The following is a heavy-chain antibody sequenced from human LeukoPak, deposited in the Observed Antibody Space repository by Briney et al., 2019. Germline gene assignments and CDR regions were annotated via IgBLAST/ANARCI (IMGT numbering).Heavy chain of an antibody. J-gene: IGHJ1*01. Sequence: SETLSLTCAVYGGSFSGYSWSWIRQAPGKGLEWIGEINHSGSTNYNPSLKSRVTMSVDTSKNQFSLKLSSVTAADTAVYYCARVGYSSSWYSPKYFQHWGQGTLVTVSS. V-gene: IGHV4-34*01. D-gene: IGHD6-13*01. CDR1: GGSFSGYS. CDR2: INHSGST. CDR3: ARVGYSSSWYSPKYFQH.